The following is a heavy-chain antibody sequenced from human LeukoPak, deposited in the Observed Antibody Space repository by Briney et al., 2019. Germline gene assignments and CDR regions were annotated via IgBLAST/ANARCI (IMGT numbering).Heavy chain of an antibody. CDR1: GFTFSNAW. CDR3: ATGGAQYYDY. J-gene: IGHJ4*02. D-gene: IGHD3-16*01. Sequence: GGSLRLSCAASGFTFSNAWMSWVRQAPGKGLVWVSRIDSDGSSTIYADPVKGRFTISRDNAKNTVALQMNSLSAEDTAVYYCATGGAQYYDYWGQGTVVTVSS. CDR2: IDSDGSST. V-gene: IGHV3-74*01.